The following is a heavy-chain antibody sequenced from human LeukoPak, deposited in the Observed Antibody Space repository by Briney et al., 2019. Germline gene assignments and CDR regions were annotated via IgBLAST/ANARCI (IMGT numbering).Heavy chain of an antibody. CDR3: ARGPLRLYSYDSSANYFRWFDP. J-gene: IGHJ5*02. CDR2: ISAYNGNT. CDR1: GHTLTELS. Sequence: ASVKVSCKVSGHTLTELSVHWVRQAPGQGLEWMGWISAYNGNTNSAQKLQGRVTMTTDTSTSTAYMELRSLRSDDTAVYYCARGPLRLYSYDSSANYFRWFDPWGQGTLVTVSS. V-gene: IGHV1-18*01. D-gene: IGHD3-22*01.